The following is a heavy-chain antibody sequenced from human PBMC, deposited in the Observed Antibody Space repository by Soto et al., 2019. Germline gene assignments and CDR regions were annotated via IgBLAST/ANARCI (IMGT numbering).Heavy chain of an antibody. CDR1: GASLSDNY. V-gene: IGHV4-34*01. D-gene: IGHD5-18*01. Sequence: SETLSLTCAVYGASLSDNYCNWLRQPPGKGLERIGEINHSGNTNYNPSLRSRVTISIDTSKNQLSLNPVDTATYYCAQGRAEWAYFDYWGQGTLVTVSS. J-gene: IGHJ4*02. CDR2: INHSGNT. CDR3: EWAYFDY.